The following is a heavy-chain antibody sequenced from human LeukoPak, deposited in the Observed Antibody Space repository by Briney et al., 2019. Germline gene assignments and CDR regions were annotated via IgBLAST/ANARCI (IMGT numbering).Heavy chain of an antibody. Sequence: GASVKVSFKASGYTFTGYYIHWLRQAPGQGLEWMGRINPNSGGTNYAQKFQGRVTMTRDTSISTAYMELSRLKSDDTAVYYCARVGVDLWFDPWGQGTLVTVSS. J-gene: IGHJ5*02. D-gene: IGHD3/OR15-3a*01. CDR2: INPNSGGT. CDR3: ARVGVDLWFDP. V-gene: IGHV1-2*06. CDR1: GYTFTGYY.